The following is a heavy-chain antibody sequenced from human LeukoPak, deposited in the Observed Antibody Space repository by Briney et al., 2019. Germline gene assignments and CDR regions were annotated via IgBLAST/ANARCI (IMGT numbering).Heavy chain of an antibody. CDR3: AKAGIRYFDSSGLYAFDF. CDR2: IYYSGST. V-gene: IGHV4-39*01. D-gene: IGHD3-22*01. CDR1: GGSISSTSYY. J-gene: IGHJ3*01. Sequence: PSETLSLTCAVSGGSISSTSYYWAWIRQPPGKGLEWIGTIYYSGSTYHNPSLKSRVTLSVDTSRNQFSLRLSSVDAADTAVYYCAKAGIRYFDSSGLYAFDFWGQGTTVTVSS.